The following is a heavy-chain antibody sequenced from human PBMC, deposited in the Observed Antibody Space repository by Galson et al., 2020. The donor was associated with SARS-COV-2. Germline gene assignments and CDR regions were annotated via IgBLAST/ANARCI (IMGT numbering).Heavy chain of an antibody. D-gene: IGHD3-10*01. V-gene: IGHV5-51*01. Sequence: KGLEWMGIIYPLDSDTRYSPSFQGQVTMSADISSSTAYLQWSSLKASDTAVYYCARSMIRGIIIGSQFDFWGQGTLVSVSS. CDR2: IYPLDSDT. CDR3: ARSMIRGIIIGSQFDF. J-gene: IGHJ4*02.